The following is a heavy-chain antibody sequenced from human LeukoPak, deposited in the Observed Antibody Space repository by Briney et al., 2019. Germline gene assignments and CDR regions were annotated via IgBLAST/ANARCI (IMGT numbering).Heavy chain of an antibody. Sequence: SETLSLTCTVSGGSTTSNYYWGWIRQPPGRGLEWIGSIYYSGSTYYNPSLKSRVTMSLDTSKNQLSLKLSSVTAADTAVYSCARAMITFGGVIVYFDYWGQGTLVTVSS. D-gene: IGHD3-16*02. CDR1: GGSTTSNYY. J-gene: IGHJ4*02. CDR3: ARAMITFGGVIVYFDY. CDR2: IYYSGST. V-gene: IGHV4-39*07.